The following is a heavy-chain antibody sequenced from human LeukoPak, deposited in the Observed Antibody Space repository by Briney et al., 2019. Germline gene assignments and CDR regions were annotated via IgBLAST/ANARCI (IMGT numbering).Heavy chain of an antibody. V-gene: IGHV3-23*01. CDR3: AKNPLFVWGSYRSTYYFDY. D-gene: IGHD3-16*02. CDR2: ISGSGGST. Sequence: GGSLRLSCAASGFTFSSYAMSRVRQAPGKGLEWVSAISGSGGSTYYADSVKGRFTISRDNSKNTLYLQMNSLRAEDTAVYYCAKNPLFVWGSYRSTYYFDYWGQGTLVTVSS. J-gene: IGHJ4*02. CDR1: GFTFSSYA.